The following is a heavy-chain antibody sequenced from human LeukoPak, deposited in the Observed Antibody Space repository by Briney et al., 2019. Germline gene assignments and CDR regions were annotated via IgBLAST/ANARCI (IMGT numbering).Heavy chain of an antibody. Sequence: GRSLGLSCAASGFTFSSYGMHWVRQAPGKGLEWVAVISYDGSNKYYADSVKGRFTISRDNSKNTLYLQMNSLRAEDTAVYYCARDQGATIANDAFDIWGQGTMVTVSS. V-gene: IGHV3-30*03. J-gene: IGHJ3*02. CDR2: ISYDGSNK. D-gene: IGHD5-24*01. CDR1: GFTFSSYG. CDR3: ARDQGATIANDAFDI.